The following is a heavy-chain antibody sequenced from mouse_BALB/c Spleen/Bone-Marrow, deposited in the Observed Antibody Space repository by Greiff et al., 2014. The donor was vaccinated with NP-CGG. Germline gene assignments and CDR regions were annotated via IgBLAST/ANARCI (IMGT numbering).Heavy chain of an antibody. Sequence: EVKLEESGGGLVQPGWSRKLSCAASGFTFSSFGMHWVRQAPEKGLEWAAYISSGSSTIYYGDTVMGRFTISRDNPKNTLFLQMNSLRSEDTATYYCVRSGSSSGYFDYWGQGTTLTVSS. CDR1: GFTFSSFG. CDR3: VRSGSSSGYFDY. J-gene: IGHJ2*01. D-gene: IGHD1-1*01. V-gene: IGHV5-17*02. CDR2: ISSGSSTI.